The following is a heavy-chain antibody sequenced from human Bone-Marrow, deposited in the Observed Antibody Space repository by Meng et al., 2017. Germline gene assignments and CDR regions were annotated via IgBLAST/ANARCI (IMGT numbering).Heavy chain of an antibody. CDR1: GYTFTSYY. CDR3: ARVGFATVTTGPPADYGMDV. CDR2: INPSGGST. V-gene: IGHV1-46*01. D-gene: IGHD4-17*01. Sequence: ASVKVSCKASGYTFTSYYMHWVRQAPGQGLEWMGIINPSGGSTSNAQKFQGRVTMTRDTSTSTVYMELSSLRAGDTAVYDCARVGFATVTTGPPADYGMDVWGQGTTVTVSS. J-gene: IGHJ6*02.